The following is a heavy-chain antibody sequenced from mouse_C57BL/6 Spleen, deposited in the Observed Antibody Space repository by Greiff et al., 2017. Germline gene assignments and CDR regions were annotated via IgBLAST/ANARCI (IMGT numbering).Heavy chain of an antibody. V-gene: IGHV3-6*01. Sequence: ESGPGLVKPSQSLSLTCSVTGYSITSGYYWNWIRQFPGNKLEWMGYISYDGSNNYNPSLKNRISITRDTSKNQFFLKLNSVTTEDTATYYCARDRGGSSFGYWGQGTTLTVSS. CDR3: ARDRGGSSFGY. CDR2: ISYDGSN. D-gene: IGHD1-1*01. J-gene: IGHJ2*01. CDR1: GYSITSGYY.